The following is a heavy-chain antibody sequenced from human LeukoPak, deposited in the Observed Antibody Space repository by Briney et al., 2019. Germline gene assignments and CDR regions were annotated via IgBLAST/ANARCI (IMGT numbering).Heavy chain of an antibody. CDR3: ARGVARSSKFHFSYYFDY. D-gene: IGHD6-6*01. J-gene: IGHJ4*02. V-gene: IGHV4-39*07. Sequence: SETLSLTCIVSGGSISSSSYYWGWIRQPPGKGLEWIGSIYHSGSTYYSPSLKSRVTISVDTSKNQFSLNLSSVTAADTAVYYCARGVARSSKFHFSYYFDYWGQGTLVTVSS. CDR1: GGSISSSSYY. CDR2: IYHSGST.